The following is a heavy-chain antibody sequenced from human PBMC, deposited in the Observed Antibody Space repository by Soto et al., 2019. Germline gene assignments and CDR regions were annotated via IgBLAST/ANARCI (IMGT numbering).Heavy chain of an antibody. D-gene: IGHD2-15*01. CDR3: ARVSMSLTVVTPGAFDI. J-gene: IGHJ3*02. CDR1: GYTFTGYY. CDR2: INPNSGGT. Sequence: GASVKVSCKASGYTFTGYYMHWVRQAPGQGLEWMGWINPNSGGTNYAQKFQGWVTMTRDTSISTAYMELSRLRSDDTAVYYCARVSMSLTVVTPGAFDIWGQGTMVTVS. V-gene: IGHV1-2*04.